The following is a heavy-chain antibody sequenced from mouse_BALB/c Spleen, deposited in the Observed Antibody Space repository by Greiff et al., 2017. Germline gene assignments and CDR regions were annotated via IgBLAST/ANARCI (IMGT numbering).Heavy chain of an antibody. CDR2: ISYDGSN. CDR3: ARDYGNGGFAY. Sequence: EVQLVESGPGLVKPSQSLSLTCSVTGYSITSGYYWNWIRQFPGNKLEWMGYISYDGSNNYNPSLKNRISITRDTSKNQFFLKLNSVTTEDTATYYCARDYGNGGFAYWGQGTLVTVSA. J-gene: IGHJ3*01. V-gene: IGHV3-6*02. D-gene: IGHD2-1*01. CDR1: GYSITSGYY.